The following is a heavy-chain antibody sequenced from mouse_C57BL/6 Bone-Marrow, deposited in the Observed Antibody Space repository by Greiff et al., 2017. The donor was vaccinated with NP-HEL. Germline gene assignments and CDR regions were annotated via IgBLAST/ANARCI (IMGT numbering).Heavy chain of an antibody. D-gene: IGHD4-1*01. CDR1: GFSLSTFGMG. V-gene: IGHV8-8*01. Sequence: QVTLKVSGPGILQPSQTLSLTCSFSGFSLSTFGMGVGWIRQPSGQGLEWLAHIWWDDDKYYNPALKSRPTTSKDTSKSQVFLKIDNVDTADTATYYCARIAPSSWGWYFEVWGTGTTVTVSS. CDR2: IWWDDDK. CDR3: ARIAPSSWGWYFEV. J-gene: IGHJ1*03.